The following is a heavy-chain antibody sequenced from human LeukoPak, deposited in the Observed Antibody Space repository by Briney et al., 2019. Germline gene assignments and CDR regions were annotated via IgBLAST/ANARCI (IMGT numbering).Heavy chain of an antibody. CDR2: IYYRGNT. CDR3: ARPTTGPATQGYDS. Sequence: PSETLSLTCTVSGGSISSSPYYWAWIRQPPGRGLEWIGSIYYRGNTYHNPSLKSRVTISVDTSKNQFSLSVISVTAADTAVYFCARPTTGPATQGYDSWGQGILVTVA. D-gene: IGHD1-1*01. V-gene: IGHV4-39*01. CDR1: GGSISSSPYY. J-gene: IGHJ4*02.